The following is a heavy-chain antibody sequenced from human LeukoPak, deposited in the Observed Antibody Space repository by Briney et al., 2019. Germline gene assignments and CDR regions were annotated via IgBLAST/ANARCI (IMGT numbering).Heavy chain of an antibody. J-gene: IGHJ4*02. Sequence: PSETLSLTCTVSGGSISSSSYYWGWIRQPPGKGLEWIGSIYYSGSTYYNPSLKSRVTISVDTSKNPFSLKLSSVTAADTAVYYCASTIQVLRYFDWLIAPYHFDYRGQGTLVTVSS. CDR3: ASTIQVLRYFDWLIAPYHFDY. CDR1: GGSISSSSYY. D-gene: IGHD3-9*01. V-gene: IGHV4-39*01. CDR2: IYYSGST.